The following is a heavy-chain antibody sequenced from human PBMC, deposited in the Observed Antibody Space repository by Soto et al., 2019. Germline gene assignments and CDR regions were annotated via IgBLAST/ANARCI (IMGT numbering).Heavy chain of an antibody. V-gene: IGHV4-31*03. J-gene: IGHJ5*02. D-gene: IGHD5-18*01. CDR2: IYYSGST. Sequence: SETLSLTCTVSGGSISSGGYYWSWIRQHPGKGLEWIGYIYYSGSTYYNPSLKSRVTISVDTSKNQFSLKLSSVTAADTAVYYCAREMIPHSYGSNWFDPWGKGTLVTVSS. CDR3: AREMIPHSYGSNWFDP. CDR1: GGSISSGGYY.